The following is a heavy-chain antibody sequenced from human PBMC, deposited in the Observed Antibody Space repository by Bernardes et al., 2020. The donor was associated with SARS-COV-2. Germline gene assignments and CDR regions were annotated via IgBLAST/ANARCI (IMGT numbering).Heavy chain of an antibody. CDR3: ARGDPFGVVRPDYPYTMDV. CDR1: GFTFSNYA. Sequence: GSLRLSCVASGFTFSNYAIHWVRQAPGKGLEWVAIISYDGTNKFYADSVKGRFTISRDNSKNTLYLQMNSLTSEDTAVYSCARGDPFGVVRPDYPYTMDVWGQGTTVTVSS. J-gene: IGHJ6*02. V-gene: IGHV3-30*04. CDR2: ISYDGTNK. D-gene: IGHD3-3*01.